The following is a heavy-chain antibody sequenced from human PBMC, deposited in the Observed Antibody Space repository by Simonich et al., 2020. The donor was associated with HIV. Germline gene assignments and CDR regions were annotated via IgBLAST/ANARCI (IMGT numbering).Heavy chain of an antibody. Sequence: QVQLVQSGTEVKKPGASVKVSCKASGYTFTDYYMHWVRQAPGQGLERMGRIKPKSSGKKYEQKVQGRVTMNRDTSISTAYMELSRLKSDDTAVYYCARGSYGSGKYYQEGPYYFDYWGQGTLVTVSS. J-gene: IGHJ4*02. CDR2: IKPKSSGK. CDR1: GYTFTDYY. CDR3: ARGSYGSGKYYQEGPYYFDY. V-gene: IGHV1-2*06. D-gene: IGHD3-10*01.